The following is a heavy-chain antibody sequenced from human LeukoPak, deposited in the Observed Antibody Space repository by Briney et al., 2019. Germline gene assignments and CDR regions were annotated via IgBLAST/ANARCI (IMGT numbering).Heavy chain of an antibody. V-gene: IGHV3-7*01. CDR3: ARGRTDTAMVYFDY. J-gene: IGHJ4*02. CDR2: IKQDGSEK. Sequence: GGSLRLSCAASGFTLSSYWMSWVRQAPGKGLEWVANIKQDGSEKYYVDSVKGRFTISRDNAKNSLYLQMNSLRAKDTAVYYCARGRTDTAMVYFDYWGQGTLVTVSS. D-gene: IGHD5-18*01. CDR1: GFTLSSYW.